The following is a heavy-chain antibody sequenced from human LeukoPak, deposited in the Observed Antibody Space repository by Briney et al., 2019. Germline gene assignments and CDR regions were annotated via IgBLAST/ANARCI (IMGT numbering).Heavy chain of an antibody. V-gene: IGHV4-39*07. CDR1: GGSISSSSYY. D-gene: IGHD2-15*01. CDR2: IYYSGST. CDR3: ATDLGYWSGGRCYAPADFPRADNWFDP. Sequence: SETLSLTCTVSGGSISSSSYYWGWIRQPPGKGLEWIGSIYYSGSTYYNPSLKSRVTMSADTSKNQFSLKLSSVTAADMAVYYCATDLGYWSGGRCYAPADFPRADNWFDPWGQGTLVTVSS. J-gene: IGHJ5*02.